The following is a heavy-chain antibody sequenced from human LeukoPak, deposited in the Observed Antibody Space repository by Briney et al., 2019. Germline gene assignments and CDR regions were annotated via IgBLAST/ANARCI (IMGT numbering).Heavy chain of an antibody. CDR1: GFTFSSYA. V-gene: IGHV3-23*01. Sequence: GGSLRLSCAASGFTFSSYAMSWVRQALGKGLEWVSAISGSGGSTYYADSVKGRFTISRDNSKNTLYLQMNSLRAEDTAVYYCAKVKAGTTNYFDYWGQGTLVTVSS. CDR2: ISGSGGST. CDR3: AKVKAGTTNYFDY. J-gene: IGHJ4*02. D-gene: IGHD1-7*01.